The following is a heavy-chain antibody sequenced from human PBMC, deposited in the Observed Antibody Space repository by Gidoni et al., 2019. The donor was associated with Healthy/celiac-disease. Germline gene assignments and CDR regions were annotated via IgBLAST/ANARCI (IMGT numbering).Heavy chain of an antibody. CDR2: ISWNSGSI. Sequence: EVKLVESGGGLVQHGRSLSLSCAASGFPFDDYAMHWVRQAPGKGLEWVSGISWNSGSIGYADSVKGRFTISRDNAKNSLYLQMNSLRAEDTALYYCAKASSDTIFGLDWFDPWGQGTLVTVSS. V-gene: IGHV3-9*01. CDR1: GFPFDDYA. D-gene: IGHD3-3*01. J-gene: IGHJ5*02. CDR3: AKASSDTIFGLDWFDP.